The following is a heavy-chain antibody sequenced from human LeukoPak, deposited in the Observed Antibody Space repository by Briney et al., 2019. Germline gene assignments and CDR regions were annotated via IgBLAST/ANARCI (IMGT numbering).Heavy chain of an antibody. D-gene: IGHD3/OR15-3a*01. CDR1: GYTFTCYG. J-gene: IGHJ4*02. CDR2: ISAYNGNT. Sequence: SVKVTCKGSGYTFTCYGISWVRQARAQGLDWMGWISAYNGNTNYAQKLQGRVTMTTDTSTSTAYMELRSLRSDDTAVYYCAREGGLRGFDYWGQGTLVTVSS. CDR3: AREGGLRGFDY. V-gene: IGHV1-18*01.